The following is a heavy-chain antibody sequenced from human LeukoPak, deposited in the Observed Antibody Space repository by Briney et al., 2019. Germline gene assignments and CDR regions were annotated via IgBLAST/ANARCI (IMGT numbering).Heavy chain of an antibody. V-gene: IGHV3-53*01. Sequence: GGSLRLSCAASGFTVSSDFMSWVRQAPGKGLEWVALINSGGSTYYADSVKGRFTISRDNSKNTLNFQMNNLRAEDTAVYCCAAFRGDYWGQGTLVSVSS. D-gene: IGHD3-3*02. J-gene: IGHJ4*02. CDR2: INSGGST. CDR1: GFTVSSDF. CDR3: AAFRGDY.